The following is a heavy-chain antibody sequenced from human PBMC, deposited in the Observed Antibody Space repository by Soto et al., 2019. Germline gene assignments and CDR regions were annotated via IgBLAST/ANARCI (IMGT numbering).Heavy chain of an antibody. D-gene: IGHD1-1*01. Sequence: PGGSLRLSCAASGFTFSSYAMSWVRQAPGKGLEWVSAISGSVGSTYYADSVKGRFTISRDNSKNTLYLQMNSLRAEDTAVYYCAKSPSGYKYYYYGMDVWGQGTTVTVSS. CDR1: GFTFSSYA. CDR3: AKSPSGYKYYYYGMDV. J-gene: IGHJ6*02. V-gene: IGHV3-23*01. CDR2: ISGSVGST.